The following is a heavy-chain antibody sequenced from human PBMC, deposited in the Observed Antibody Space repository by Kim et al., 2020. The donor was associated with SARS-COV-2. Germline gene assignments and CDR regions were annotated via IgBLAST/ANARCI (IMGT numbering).Heavy chain of an antibody. Sequence: ASVKVSCKASGYTFTSYAMHWVRQAPGQRLEWMGWINAGNGNTKYSQKFQGRVTITRDTSASTAYMELSSLRSEDTAVYYCARVGYYDSSGYYTYWYFDLWGRGTLVTVSS. D-gene: IGHD3-22*01. CDR2: INAGNGNT. CDR3: ARVGYYDSSGYYTYWYFDL. CDR1: GYTFTSYA. V-gene: IGHV1-3*01. J-gene: IGHJ2*01.